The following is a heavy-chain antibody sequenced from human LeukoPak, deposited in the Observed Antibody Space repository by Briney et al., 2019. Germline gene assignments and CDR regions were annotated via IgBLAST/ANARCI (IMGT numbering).Heavy chain of an antibody. CDR2: IYPGDSDT. V-gene: IGHV5-51*01. Sequence: GESLKISCRGSGYSFTSYWIGWVRQKPGKGLEWMGIIYPGDSDTRYSPSFQGQVTISADKSISTAYLQWSSLKASDTAMYYCARRTYYYGSGSYFSFDYWGQGTLVTVSS. D-gene: IGHD3-10*01. CDR1: GYSFTSYW. J-gene: IGHJ4*02. CDR3: ARRTYYYGSGSYFSFDY.